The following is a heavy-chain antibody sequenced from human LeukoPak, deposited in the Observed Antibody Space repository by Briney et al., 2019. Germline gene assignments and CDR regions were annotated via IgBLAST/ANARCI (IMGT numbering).Heavy chain of an antibody. CDR3: VVVVEPPDSDGFDV. CDR2: INADGSTA. V-gene: IGHV3-74*01. CDR1: GLTFGNSW. D-gene: IGHD1-14*01. J-gene: IGHJ3*01. Sequence: GGSLRLSCAASGLTFGNSWVHWVRQAPGKGLVWVSLINADGSTATYADSVKGRFTISRDNARNTLSLQMNSLTIEDTAVYYCVVVVEPPDSDGFDVWGQGTMITVSS.